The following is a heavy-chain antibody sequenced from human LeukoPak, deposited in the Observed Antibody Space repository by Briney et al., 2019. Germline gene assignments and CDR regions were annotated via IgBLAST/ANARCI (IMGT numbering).Heavy chain of an antibody. CDR2: IYSGGNT. Sequence: QPGGSLRLSCTASGFIVSSNYMSWVRQAPGKGLEWVSLIYSGGNTYYADSVKGRFSISRDTSRNTLFLQMDSLTAEDTAVYYCTRPSTSGWGNDPFDIWGQGTKVTVSS. D-gene: IGHD6-19*01. CDR1: GFIVSSNY. CDR3: TRPSTSGWGNDPFDI. J-gene: IGHJ3*02. V-gene: IGHV3-53*01.